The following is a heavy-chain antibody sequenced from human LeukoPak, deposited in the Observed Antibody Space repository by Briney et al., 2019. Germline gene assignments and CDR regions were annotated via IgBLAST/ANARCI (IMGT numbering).Heavy chain of an antibody. CDR2: IKPDASDK. V-gene: IGHV3-7*01. J-gene: IGHJ4*02. Sequence: GGSLRLSCAASGFSLSDYWMSWVRQAPGTGLEWVATIKPDASDKYYVDSVKGRFTISRDNAKNSLYLQMNSLRAEDTAIYYCARGGGNFDSWGQGSLVTVSS. CDR3: ARGGGNFDS. D-gene: IGHD2-15*01. CDR1: GFSLSDYW.